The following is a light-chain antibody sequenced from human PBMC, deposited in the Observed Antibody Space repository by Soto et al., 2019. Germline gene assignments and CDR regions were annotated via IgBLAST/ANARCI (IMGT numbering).Light chain of an antibody. CDR1: RTVLPTADNQNF. CDR2: DAS. V-gene: IGKV4-1*01. J-gene: IGKJ2*01. CDR3: HQYYGSPYS. Sequence: DIAMTQSPDSLVVSLGERATINCKSGRTVLPTADNQNFLAWYQQRPGQPPKLLIYDASTRASGVPDRFIGSGSATEFTLTVAGLQPEDVAVYYCHQYYGSPYSFGQGTRLEI.